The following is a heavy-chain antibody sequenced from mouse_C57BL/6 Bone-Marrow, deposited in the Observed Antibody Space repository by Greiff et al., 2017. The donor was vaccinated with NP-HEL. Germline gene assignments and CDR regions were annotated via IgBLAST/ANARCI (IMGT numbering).Heavy chain of an antibody. V-gene: IGHV1-74*01. Sequence: VQLQQPGAELVKPGASVKVSCKASGYTFTSYWMHWVKQRPGQGLEWIGRIHPSDSDTNYNQKFKGKATLTVDKSSSTAYLQLSSLTSEDSEVFSCAVITPAYYSNYEGAMDYWGQGTSVTVSS. CDR1: GYTFTSYW. D-gene: IGHD2-5*01. CDR2: IHPSDSDT. J-gene: IGHJ4*01. CDR3: AVITPAYYSNYEGAMDY.